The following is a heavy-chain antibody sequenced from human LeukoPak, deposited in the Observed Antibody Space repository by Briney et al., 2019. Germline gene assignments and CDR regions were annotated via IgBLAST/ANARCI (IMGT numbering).Heavy chain of an antibody. Sequence: GGSLTLSCAASRFTFSSYWMHWVRQAPGKGLVWVSRINNDGSSIIYADSVKGRFTISRDNAKNTLYLQMNSLRAEDTAVYYCARGMAGSSRFDNWGQGTLVTVSS. CDR1: RFTFSSYW. J-gene: IGHJ4*02. CDR3: ARGMAGSSRFDN. CDR2: INNDGSSI. D-gene: IGHD6-19*01. V-gene: IGHV3-74*01.